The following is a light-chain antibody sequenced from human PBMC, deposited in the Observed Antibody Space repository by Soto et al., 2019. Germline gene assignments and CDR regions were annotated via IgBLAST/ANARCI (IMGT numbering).Light chain of an antibody. CDR3: QQYNNWPRGT. Sequence: EIVLTQSPGTLSLSPGERTTLSCRASESVSSSYLAWYQQKPGQTPRLLIHGASSRATGIPDRFSGSGSGTDFTLTISRLEPEDFAVYYCQQYNNWPRGTFGQGTKVDI. J-gene: IGKJ1*01. V-gene: IGKV3-20*01. CDR2: GAS. CDR1: ESVSSSY.